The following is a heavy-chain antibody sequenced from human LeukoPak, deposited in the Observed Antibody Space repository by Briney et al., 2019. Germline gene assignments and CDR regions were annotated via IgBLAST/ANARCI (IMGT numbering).Heavy chain of an antibody. J-gene: IGHJ4*02. D-gene: IGHD3-9*01. Sequence: GGSLRLSCAASGFTFSSYAMHWVRQAPGKGLEWVAVISYDGSNKYYADSVKGRFTISRDNSKNTLYLQMNSLRAEDTAVYYCASFELRYFDWLSPGFDYWGQGTLVTVSS. V-gene: IGHV3-30-3*01. CDR1: GFTFSSYA. CDR3: ASFELRYFDWLSPGFDY. CDR2: ISYDGSNK.